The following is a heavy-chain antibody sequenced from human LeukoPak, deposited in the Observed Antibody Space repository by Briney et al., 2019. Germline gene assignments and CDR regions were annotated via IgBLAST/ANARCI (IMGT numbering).Heavy chain of an antibody. V-gene: IGHV1-46*01. CDR3: ARGGGTSSITMIVVDY. J-gene: IGHJ4*02. D-gene: IGHD3-22*01. CDR2: INPSGGST. CDR1: GYTFSGCY. Sequence: ASVKVPCKASGYTFSGCYMHWFRQAPGQGLEWMGIINPSGGSTSYAQKFQGRVTMTRDTSTSTVYMELSSLRSEDTAVYYCARGGGTSSITMIVVDYWGQGTLVTVSS.